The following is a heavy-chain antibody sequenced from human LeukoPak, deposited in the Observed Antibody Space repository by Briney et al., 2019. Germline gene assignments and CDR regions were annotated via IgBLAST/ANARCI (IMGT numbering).Heavy chain of an antibody. D-gene: IGHD6-19*01. CDR3: ARGYSSGWYGGY. V-gene: IGHV3-53*01. CDR1: GFTVSYNY. CDR2: IYSGGST. Sequence: GESLRLSCAASGFTVSYNYMSWVRQAPGKGLEWVSVIYSGGSTYYADSVKGRFTISRDNSKNTLYLQTNSLRAEDTAVYYCARGYSSGWYGGYWGQGTLVTVSS. J-gene: IGHJ4*02.